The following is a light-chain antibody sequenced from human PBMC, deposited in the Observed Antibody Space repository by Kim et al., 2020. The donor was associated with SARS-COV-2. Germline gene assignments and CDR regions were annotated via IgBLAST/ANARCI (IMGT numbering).Light chain of an antibody. CDR3: AAWDDSLSGRV. CDR1: SSNIGSNY. CDR2: RNN. V-gene: IGLV1-47*01. Sequence: ELTQPPSASGTPGQRVTISCSGSSSNIGSNYVYWYQQLPGTAPKLPIYRNNQRPSGVPDRFSGSKSGTSASLAISGLRSEDEADYYCAAWDDSLSGRVFGGGTQLTVL. J-gene: IGLJ3*02.